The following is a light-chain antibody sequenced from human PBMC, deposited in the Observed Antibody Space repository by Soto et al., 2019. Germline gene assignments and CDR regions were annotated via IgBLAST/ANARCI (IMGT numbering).Light chain of an antibody. CDR2: GAS. CDR1: QSVSSSY. V-gene: IGKV3-20*01. CDR3: KQYGSSSN. Sequence: EIVLTHSPGTLSFSPVEIATLSFSASQSVSSSYLAWYQQKPGQAPRLLIYGASSRPTGIPDRFSGSGPGTDFTLTISRLEPEDFAVYYCKQYGSSSNFGQGTKVDIK. J-gene: IGKJ1*01.